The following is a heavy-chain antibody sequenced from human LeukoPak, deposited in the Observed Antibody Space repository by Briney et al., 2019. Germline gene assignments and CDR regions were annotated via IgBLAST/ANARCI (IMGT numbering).Heavy chain of an antibody. J-gene: IGHJ4*02. CDR1: GGSISSYC. Sequence: SETLSLTCTVSGGSISSYCWSWIRQPPGKGLEWIGYIYYSGSTNYNPSLKSRVTISVDTSKNQFSLKLSSVTAADTAVYYCARVLWFGEFHYYFDSWGQGTLVTVSS. V-gene: IGHV4-59*01. D-gene: IGHD3-10*01. CDR3: ARVLWFGEFHYYFDS. CDR2: IYYSGST.